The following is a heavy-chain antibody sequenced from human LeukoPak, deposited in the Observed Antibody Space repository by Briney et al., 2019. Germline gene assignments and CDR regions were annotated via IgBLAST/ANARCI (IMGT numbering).Heavy chain of an antibody. V-gene: IGHV3-73*01. D-gene: IGHD6-13*01. Sequence: GGSLKLSCAASGFTFSGSAMHWVRQASGKGLEWVGRIRSKANSYARAYAASVKGRFTISRDDSTNTAYLQMNSLKTADPAVYYCAKAAVYSRSWTPFDGWGQGTLVTVSS. CDR3: AKAAVYSRSWTPFDG. CDR2: IRSKANSYAR. J-gene: IGHJ4*02. CDR1: GFTFSGSA.